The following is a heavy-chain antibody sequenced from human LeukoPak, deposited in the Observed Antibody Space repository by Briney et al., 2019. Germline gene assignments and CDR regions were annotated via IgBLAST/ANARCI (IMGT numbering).Heavy chain of an antibody. J-gene: IGHJ6*04. CDR2: IGSGGGTI. V-gene: IGHV3-48*03. CDR3: ARDSGYDHYYDVMDV. D-gene: IGHD5-12*01. Sequence: GGSLRLSCAASGFTFSSYEMNWVRQAPGKGLEWLSYIGSGGGTIYYADSVKGRFTISRDNAKNSLYLQMDSLRAEDTAVYYCARDSGYDHYYDVMDVWGKGTTVTVSS. CDR1: GFTFSSYE.